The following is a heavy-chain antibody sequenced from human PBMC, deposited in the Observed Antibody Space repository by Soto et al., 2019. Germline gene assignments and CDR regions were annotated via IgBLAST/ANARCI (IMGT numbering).Heavy chain of an antibody. CDR1: GADISTYS. Sequence: SETLSLTCSVSGADISTYSWTWIRQPAGKGLAWIGRIYTNASINYNPSLRGRVTLSVDTSTNQVSLKLDSVTAADTAVYYCATAREDRYNFYYGMDVCGQGTKVTVSS. D-gene: IGHD1-26*01. J-gene: IGHJ6*02. V-gene: IGHV4-4*07. CDR3: ATAREDRYNFYYGMDV. CDR2: IYTNASI.